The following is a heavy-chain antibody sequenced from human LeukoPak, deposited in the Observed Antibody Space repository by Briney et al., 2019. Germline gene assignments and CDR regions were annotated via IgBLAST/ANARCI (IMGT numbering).Heavy chain of an antibody. D-gene: IGHD3-10*01. Sequence: ASVKVSCKASGYTFTSYGISWVRQAPGQGLEWMGWISAYNGNTNYAQKLQGRVTMTTDTSTSTAYTELRSLRSDDTAVYYCARYRYGSGSLPPAFDYWGQGTLVTVSS. V-gene: IGHV1-18*01. CDR2: ISAYNGNT. J-gene: IGHJ4*02. CDR3: ARYRYGSGSLPPAFDY. CDR1: GYTFTSYG.